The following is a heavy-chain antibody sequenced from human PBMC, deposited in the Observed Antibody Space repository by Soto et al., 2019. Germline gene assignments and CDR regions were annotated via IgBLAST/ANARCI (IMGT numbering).Heavy chain of an antibody. J-gene: IGHJ4*02. CDR1: GFAFSSYG. D-gene: IGHD5-18*01. Sequence: QAQLVESGGGVVQPGRSLRLSCAASGFAFSSYGMHWVRQAPGTGLEWVAVISYDGSLQHYADSVKGRFTISRDNSKNMVRLQMSSLRAEDTAGYYCVSDRGYGHASVPYSWGQGTLVSVSS. CDR2: ISYDGSLQ. V-gene: IGHV3-30*03. CDR3: VSDRGYGHASVPYS.